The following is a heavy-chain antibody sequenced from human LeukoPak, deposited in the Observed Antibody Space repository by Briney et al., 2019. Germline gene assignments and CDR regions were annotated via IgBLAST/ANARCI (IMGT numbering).Heavy chain of an antibody. V-gene: IGHV1-69*06. CDR1: GYTFTGYY. J-gene: IGHJ4*02. D-gene: IGHD3-22*01. Sequence: ASVKVSCKASGYTFTGYYMHWVRQAPGQGLEWMGGIIPIFGTANYAQKFQGRVTITADKSTRTAYMELSSLRSEDTAVYYCARGGYYYDSGGYYYGPFDYWGQGALVTVSS. CDR2: IIPIFGTA. CDR3: ARGGYYYDSGGYYYGPFDY.